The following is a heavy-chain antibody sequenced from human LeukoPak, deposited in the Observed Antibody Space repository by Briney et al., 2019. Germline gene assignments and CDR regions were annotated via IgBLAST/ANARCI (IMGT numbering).Heavy chain of an antibody. CDR2: IGYSGRTI. D-gene: IGHD1-26*01. J-gene: IGHJ4*02. CDR3: ATGGYSGLFLFNY. Sequence: PGGSLRLSCAASGFTFSSYEMNWVRQAPGKGLEWVANIGYSGRTIYYADSVKGRFTISRDTSKNTLYLQMNSLRVEDTAIYFCATGGYSGLFLFNYWGQGTLVTVSS. CDR1: GFTFSSYE. V-gene: IGHV3-48*03.